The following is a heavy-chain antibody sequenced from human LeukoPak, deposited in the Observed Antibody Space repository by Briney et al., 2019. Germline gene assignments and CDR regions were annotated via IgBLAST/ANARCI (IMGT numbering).Heavy chain of an antibody. CDR3: TKDARYSTSWYYFDS. CDR1: GYTLTELS. D-gene: IGHD6-13*01. Sequence: ASVKVSCKVSGYTLTELSMHWVRQAPGKGLEWMGGFDPEDGETIYAQKFQGRVTMTEDTSTDTAYMELSSLRSEDTAVYYCTKDARYSTSWYYFDSRGQGTLVTVSS. V-gene: IGHV1-24*01. CDR2: FDPEDGET. J-gene: IGHJ4*02.